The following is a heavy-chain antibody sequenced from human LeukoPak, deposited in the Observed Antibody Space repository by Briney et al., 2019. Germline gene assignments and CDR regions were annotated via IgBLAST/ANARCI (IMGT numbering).Heavy chain of an antibody. J-gene: IGHJ3*02. V-gene: IGHV3-30*18. Sequence: LSLTCTVSGGSISSSSYYWGWIRQAPGKGLEWVAVISYDGSNKYYADSVKGRFTISRDNSKKTLYLQMNSLRAEGTAVYYCAKGRYSYGYDAFDIWGQGTMVTVSS. D-gene: IGHD5-18*01. CDR2: ISYDGSNK. CDR3: AKGRYSYGYDAFDI. CDR1: GGSISSSS.